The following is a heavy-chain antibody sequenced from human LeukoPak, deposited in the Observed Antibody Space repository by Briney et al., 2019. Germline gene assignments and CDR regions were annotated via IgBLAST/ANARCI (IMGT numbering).Heavy chain of an antibody. J-gene: IGHJ4*02. CDR2: ISSSSSYI. V-gene: IGHV3-21*01. CDR3: ARGGRRDGYNSYFDY. CDR1: GFTFSSYS. D-gene: IGHD5-24*01. Sequence: GGSLRLSCAASGFTFSSYSMDWVRQAPGKGPEWVSSISSSSSYIYYADSVKGRFTISRDNAKNSLYLQMNSLRAEDTAVYYCARGGRRDGYNSYFDYWGLGTLVTVSS.